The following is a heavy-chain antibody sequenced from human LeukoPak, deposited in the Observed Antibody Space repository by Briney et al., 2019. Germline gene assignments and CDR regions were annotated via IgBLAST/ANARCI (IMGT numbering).Heavy chain of an antibody. CDR2: IIPIFGTA. Sequence: GASVKVSCKASGGTFSSYAISWVRQAPGQGLEWMGRIIPIFGTANYAQKFQGRVTITTDESTSTAYMELSSLRSEDTAVYYCARTKWELRRDAFDIWGQGTMVTVSS. J-gene: IGHJ3*02. CDR1: GGTFSSYA. CDR3: ARTKWELRRDAFDI. V-gene: IGHV1-69*05. D-gene: IGHD1-26*01.